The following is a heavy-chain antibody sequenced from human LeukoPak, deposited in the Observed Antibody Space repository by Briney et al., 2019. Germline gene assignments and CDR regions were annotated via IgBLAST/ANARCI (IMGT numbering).Heavy chain of an antibody. CDR2: ISGSGGST. CDR3: AKDGERYYDSSGYYGY. J-gene: IGHJ4*02. V-gene: IGHV3-23*01. D-gene: IGHD3-22*01. CDR1: GFTFSSQA. Sequence: GGSLRLSCAASGFTFSSQAISWVRQAPGKGLEWVLAISGSGGSTYYADSVKGRFTISRDNSKNTLYLQMNSLRAEDTAVYYCAKDGERYYDSSGYYGYWGQGTLVTVSS.